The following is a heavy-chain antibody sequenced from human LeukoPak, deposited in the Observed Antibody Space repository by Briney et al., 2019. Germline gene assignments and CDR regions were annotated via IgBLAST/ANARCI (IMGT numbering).Heavy chain of an antibody. J-gene: IGHJ2*01. V-gene: IGHV5-51*01. CDR1: GYRFTSYW. CDR3: ARRWGTEYYDSSGYYYGSWYFDL. CDR2: IYPGDSDT. Sequence: GESLKISCKGSGYRFTSYWIGWVRQMPGKGLEWMGIIYPGDSDTPYSPSFQGQVTISADKSISTAYLQWSSLKASDTAMCYCARRWGTEYYDSSGYYYGSWYFDLWGRGTLVTVSS. D-gene: IGHD3-22*01.